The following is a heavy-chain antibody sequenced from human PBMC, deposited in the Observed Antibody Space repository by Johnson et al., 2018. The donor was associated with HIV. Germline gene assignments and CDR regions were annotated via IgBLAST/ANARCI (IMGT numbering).Heavy chain of an antibody. Sequence: VQLVESGGGLVKPGGSLRLSCAASGITFNNAWMSWVRQAPGKGLEWVGRIKSKPDGAAIHYAAPVKGRFTVSRDESRNALYLQMNSLKTEDTAVYYCTTVDSSGYHNDAFDIWGQGTMVTVSS. CDR2: IKSKPDGAAI. CDR1: GITFNNAW. V-gene: IGHV3-15*01. D-gene: IGHD3-22*01. CDR3: TTVDSSGYHNDAFDI. J-gene: IGHJ3*02.